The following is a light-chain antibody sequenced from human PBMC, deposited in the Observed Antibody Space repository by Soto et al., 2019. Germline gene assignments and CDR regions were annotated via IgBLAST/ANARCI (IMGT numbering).Light chain of an antibody. CDR1: RSVKTF. CDR2: DAS. V-gene: IGKV3-11*01. J-gene: IGKJ5*01. Sequence: EIVLRQSPSTLSLSPVERATLSCSASRSVKTFLVWYQQRPGQAPRLLIHDASHRAAGIPARFSGSGFGTDFTLTISSLEPEDAAVYYCQQRSNWPPITFGQGTRLEIK. CDR3: QQRSNWPPIT.